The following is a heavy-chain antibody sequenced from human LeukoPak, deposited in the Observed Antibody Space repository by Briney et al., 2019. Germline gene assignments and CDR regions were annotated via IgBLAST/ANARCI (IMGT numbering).Heavy chain of an antibody. Sequence: SETLSLTCTVSGDSMTSTSHFWDWVRQPPGKGLEWIGSIYYRGSTYYNPSLKSRVTISVDTSKNQFSLNLSSVTAADTAVFYCARGHDYFDYWGQGTLVTVSS. V-gene: IGHV4-39*07. J-gene: IGHJ4*02. CDR3: ARGHDYFDY. CDR2: IYYRGST. CDR1: GDSMTSTSHF.